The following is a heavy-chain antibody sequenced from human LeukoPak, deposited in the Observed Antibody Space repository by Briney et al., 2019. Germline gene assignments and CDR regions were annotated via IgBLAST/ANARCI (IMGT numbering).Heavy chain of an antibody. CDR3: ARSTVTGGDWFDP. J-gene: IGHJ5*02. Sequence: ASVKVSCKASGYTFTSYDVNWVRQATGQGLEWTGWMNPNSGNTGYAQKFQGRVTMTRNTSISTAYMELSSLRSEDTAVYYCARSTVTGGDWFDPWGQGTLVTVSS. CDR1: GYTFTSYD. V-gene: IGHV1-8*01. CDR2: MNPNSGNT. D-gene: IGHD4-11*01.